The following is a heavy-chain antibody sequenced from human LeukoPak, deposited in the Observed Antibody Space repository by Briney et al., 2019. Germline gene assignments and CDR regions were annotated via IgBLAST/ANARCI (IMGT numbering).Heavy chain of an antibody. V-gene: IGHV1-2*02. CDR1: GCTFTGYY. Sequence: ASVKVSCKASGCTFTGYYMHWVRQAPGQGLEWMGWINPNSGGTNYAQKFQGRVTMTRDTSISTAYMELSRLRSDDTAVYYCARDLDDSSGYYYMFFDYWGQGTLVTVSS. CDR3: ARDLDDSSGYYYMFFDY. D-gene: IGHD3-22*01. J-gene: IGHJ4*02. CDR2: INPNSGGT.